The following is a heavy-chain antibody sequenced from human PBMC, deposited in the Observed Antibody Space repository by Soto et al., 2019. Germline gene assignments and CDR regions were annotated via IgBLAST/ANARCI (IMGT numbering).Heavy chain of an antibody. J-gene: IGHJ4*02. CDR1: GLTFSNYA. CDR2: ISGGGGSP. D-gene: IGHD3-16*02. Sequence: EVQVLESGGVLVQPGGSLRLSCAAPGLTFSNYAMSWVRQAPGKGLEWVSGISGGGGSPHYADYAKGRFTISRDNSKNMLYLQMNSLRAEDTAVYYCAKEKDYEYVWGNYRYTSDYWGQGTPVTVSA. CDR3: AKEKDYEYVWGNYRYTSDY. V-gene: IGHV3-23*01.